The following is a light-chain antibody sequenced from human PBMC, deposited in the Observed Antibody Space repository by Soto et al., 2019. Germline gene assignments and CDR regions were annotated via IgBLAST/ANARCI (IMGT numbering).Light chain of an antibody. CDR3: QQYHSYWT. CDR1: QSISSW. CDR2: DAS. J-gene: IGKJ1*01. V-gene: IGKV1-5*01. Sequence: DIQMTQSPSTLSASVGDRVTLTCRASQSISSWLAWYQQKPGKAPKLLIYDASSLESGVPQRFSGSGSGTEFTLTISSLQTDDFSTYYCQQYHSYWTFGQGTKVDIK.